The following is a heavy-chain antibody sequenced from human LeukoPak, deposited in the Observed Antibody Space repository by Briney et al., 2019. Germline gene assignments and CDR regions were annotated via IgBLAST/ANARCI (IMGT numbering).Heavy chain of an antibody. CDR2: IIPIFGTA. D-gene: IGHD3-22*01. Sequence: ASVKVSCKASGGTFSSYAISWVRQAPGQGLEWMGGIIPIFGTANYAQKLQGRVAMTTDTSTSTAYMELRSLRSDDTAVYYCARDRSPRHYYDTSDYHGAAEYWGQGTLVTVSS. CDR3: ARDRSPRHYYDTSDYHGAAEY. V-gene: IGHV1-69*05. J-gene: IGHJ4*02. CDR1: GGTFSSYA.